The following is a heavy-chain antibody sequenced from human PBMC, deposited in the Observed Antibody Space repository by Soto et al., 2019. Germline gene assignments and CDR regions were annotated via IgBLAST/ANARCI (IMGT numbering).Heavy chain of an antibody. Sequence: ASVKLSCKASGYTFTSYAMHWVRQAPGQRLEWMGWINAGNGNTKYSQKFQGRVTITRDTSASTAYMELSSLRSEDTAVYYCARVGIQLWLRYYYYGMDVWGQGATVTVSS. V-gene: IGHV1-3*01. D-gene: IGHD5-18*01. J-gene: IGHJ6*02. CDR3: ARVGIQLWLRYYYYGMDV. CDR1: GYTFTSYA. CDR2: INAGNGNT.